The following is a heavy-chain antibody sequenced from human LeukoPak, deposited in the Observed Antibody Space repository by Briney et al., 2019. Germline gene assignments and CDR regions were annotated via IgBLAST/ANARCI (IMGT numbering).Heavy chain of an antibody. V-gene: IGHV3-30*18. D-gene: IGHD4-17*01. CDR3: AKDLSAGGCGDYGDY. CDR2: ISYDGSNK. Sequence: GRSLRLSCAASGFTFSSYGMHWVRQAPGKGLEWVAVISYDGSNKYYADSVKGRFTISRDNSKNTLYLQMNSLRAEDTAVYYCAKDLSAGGCGDYGDYWGQGTLVTVSS. J-gene: IGHJ4*02. CDR1: GFTFSSYG.